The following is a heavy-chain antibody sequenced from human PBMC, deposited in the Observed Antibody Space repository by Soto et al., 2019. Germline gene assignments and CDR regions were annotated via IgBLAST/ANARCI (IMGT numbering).Heavy chain of an antibody. CDR2: IYPGDFDI. CDR3: ARSYGGEYYDSRSYYFAY. Sequence: PGASLKISCKGSGYNFINYWIGWVRQVPGKGLEWMGIIYPGDFDIKYRPSFQGQVTISADKSVTSAYLQWSSLKASDTAIYYCARSYGGEYYDSRSYYFAYWGQGTLVTVSS. CDR1: GYNFINYW. D-gene: IGHD3-22*01. J-gene: IGHJ4*02. V-gene: IGHV5-51*01.